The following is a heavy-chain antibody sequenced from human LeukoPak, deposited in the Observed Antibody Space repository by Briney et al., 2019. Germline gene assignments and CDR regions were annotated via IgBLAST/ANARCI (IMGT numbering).Heavy chain of an antibody. CDR2: INPNSGGT. D-gene: IGHD3-22*01. CDR1: GYTFTGYY. Sequence: EASVKVSCKASGYTFTGYYMHWVRQAPGQGLEWMGWINPNSGGTNYAQKFQGRVTMTRDTSISTAYMELSRLRSDDTAVYYCASNREYYYDSSGYYYCLDYWGQGTLVTVSS. CDR3: ASNREYYYDSSGYYYCLDY. V-gene: IGHV1-2*02. J-gene: IGHJ4*02.